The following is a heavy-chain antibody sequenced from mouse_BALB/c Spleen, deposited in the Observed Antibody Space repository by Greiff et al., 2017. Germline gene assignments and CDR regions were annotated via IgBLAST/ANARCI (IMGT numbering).Heavy chain of an antibody. CDR2: ISYSGST. CDR1: GYSITSDYA. CDR3: ARIDPFWYYFDY. J-gene: IGHJ2*01. Sequence: DVKLQESGPGLVKPSQSLSLTCTVTGYSITSDYAWNWIRQFPGNKLEWMGYISYSGSTSYNPSLKSRISITRDTSKNQLFLQLNSVTTEDTATYYCARIDPFWYYFDYWGQGTTLTVSS. V-gene: IGHV3-2*02.